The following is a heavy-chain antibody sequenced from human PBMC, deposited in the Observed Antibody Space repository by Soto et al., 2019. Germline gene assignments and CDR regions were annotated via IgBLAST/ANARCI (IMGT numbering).Heavy chain of an antibody. CDR1: GFSLTTHAVG. J-gene: IGHJ4*02. CDR2: VYWDDDK. V-gene: IGHV2-5*02. Sequence: QITLKESGPTLVKPTQTLTLTCTFSGFSLTTHAVGVGWIRQPPGKALEWLALVYWDDDKRYNIFLRSRLAITKDTSKNQVVLTTTNMDPVDTATYYCAHAAFGEFVGSFGSWGQGTLVTVSS. CDR3: AHAAFGEFVGSFGS. D-gene: IGHD3-10*01.